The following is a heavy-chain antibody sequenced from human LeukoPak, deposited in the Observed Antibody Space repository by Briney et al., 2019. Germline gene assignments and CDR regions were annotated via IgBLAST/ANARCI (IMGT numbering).Heavy chain of an antibody. CDR1: GGSFSSSSYY. J-gene: IGHJ6*03. V-gene: IGHV4-39*01. D-gene: IGHD2-8*01. Sequence: SETLSLTCTVSGGSFSSSSYYWGWIRQPPGKGLEWIGSMYYNGNTYYNPSLKSRVTISGDTSKNQFSLKLSSVTAADTAVYYCAGGRSMENYYYYYMDVWGKGTTVTVSS. CDR2: MYYNGNT. CDR3: AGGRSMENYYYYYMDV.